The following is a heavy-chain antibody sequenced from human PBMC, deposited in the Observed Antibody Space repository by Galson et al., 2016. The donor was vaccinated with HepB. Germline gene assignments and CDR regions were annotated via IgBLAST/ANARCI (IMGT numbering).Heavy chain of an antibody. CDR3: AKGGYFDWFDY. CDR2: LSNSGGST. V-gene: IGHV3-23*01. Sequence: SLRLSCAVSGFTFTTYAMSWVRQAPGKGLEWVSSLSNSGGSTYYADSVEGRFTISRDNSKNTLYLQMNSLRAEDTAVYYCAKGGYFDWFDYWGQGTLATVSS. J-gene: IGHJ4*02. D-gene: IGHD3-9*01. CDR1: GFTFTTYA.